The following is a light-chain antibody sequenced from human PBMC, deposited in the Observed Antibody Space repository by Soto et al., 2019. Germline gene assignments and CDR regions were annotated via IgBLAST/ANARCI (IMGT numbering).Light chain of an antibody. J-gene: IGLJ1*01. Sequence: QSALTQPASVSGSPGQSITISCTGTSSDVGKYSYVSWYQQHPAKAPKLMIFEVSNRPSGVSNRFSGSKSGNTASLTISGLQAEDEAEYYCSSYTNINTRACVFGTGTKLTVL. V-gene: IGLV2-14*01. CDR1: SSDVGKYSY. CDR2: EVS. CDR3: SSYTNINTRACV.